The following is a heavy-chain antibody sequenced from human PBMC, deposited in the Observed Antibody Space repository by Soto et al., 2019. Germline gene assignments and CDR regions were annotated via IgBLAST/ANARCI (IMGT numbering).Heavy chain of an antibody. CDR2: ISSSSSTI. CDR1: GFTFSSYS. D-gene: IGHD4-17*01. J-gene: IGHJ5*02. V-gene: IGHV3-48*01. CDR3: ARDLDYGDYWFDP. Sequence: GGSLRLSCAASGFTFSSYSMNWVRQAPGKGLEWVSYISSSSSTIYYADSVKGRFTISRDNAKNSLYLQMNSLRAEDTAVYYCARDLDYGDYWFDPWGQGTLVTVSS.